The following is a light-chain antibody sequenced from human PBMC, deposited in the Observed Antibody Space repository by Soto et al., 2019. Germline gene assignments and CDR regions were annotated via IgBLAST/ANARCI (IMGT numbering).Light chain of an antibody. Sequence: QSALTQPASVSGSPGQSITISCTGTSSDVGAYNYVSWYQQHPGKAPKLMIYDVNNRPSGVSNRFSGSKSGNTASLTISGFQAGDEADYYCSSYTSSTTDVFGAGTKVTVL. V-gene: IGLV2-14*03. J-gene: IGLJ1*01. CDR1: SSDVGAYNY. CDR3: SSYTSSTTDV. CDR2: DVN.